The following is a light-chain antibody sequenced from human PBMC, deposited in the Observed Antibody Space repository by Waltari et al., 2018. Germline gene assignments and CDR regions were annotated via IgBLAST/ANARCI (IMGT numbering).Light chain of an antibody. CDR2: LGS. J-gene: IGKJ1*01. V-gene: IGKV2-28*01. CDR1: QSLLHSNGYNY. Sequence: DIVVTQSPLSLPVTPGEPASISCSSSQSLLHSNGYNYLDWYLQKPGQSPQLLIYLGSNRASGVPDRFSGSGSGTDFTLKISRVEAEDVGVYYCMQALQTPAFGQGTKVENK. CDR3: MQALQTPA.